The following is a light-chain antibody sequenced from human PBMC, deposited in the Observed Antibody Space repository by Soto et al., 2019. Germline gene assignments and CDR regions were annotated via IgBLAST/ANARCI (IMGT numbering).Light chain of an antibody. CDR2: AAS. V-gene: IGKV1-27*01. Sequence: DIQMTQSPSSLSASVGDRVTITCRASQGISNYLAWYQQKPGKVPKLLIYAASTLQSGVPSRFSGSGSGTDFTRTISSLQPEDVATYYCQKYNSAPHTFGGGTKVEIK. J-gene: IGKJ4*01. CDR3: QKYNSAPHT. CDR1: QGISNY.